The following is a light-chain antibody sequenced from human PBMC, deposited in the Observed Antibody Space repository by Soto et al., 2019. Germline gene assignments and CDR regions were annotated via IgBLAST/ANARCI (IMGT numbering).Light chain of an antibody. J-gene: IGKJ1*01. CDR1: QSITSS. CDR2: GAS. Sequence: EIVLTQSPGILSLSPGERASLSCGASQSITSSFLAWYQQKPGQAPRVLIYGASTRATGIPARFSGSGSGTEFILTISSLQSEDFAVYYCHEYNTWPWTFGQGTKVDIK. V-gene: IGKV3-15*01. CDR3: HEYNTWPWT.